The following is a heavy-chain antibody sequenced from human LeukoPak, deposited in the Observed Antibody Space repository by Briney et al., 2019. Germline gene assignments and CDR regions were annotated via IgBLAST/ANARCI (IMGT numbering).Heavy chain of an antibody. CDR2: ISGSSNTI. Sequence: GGSLRLSCAASGFTFNSHSMNWVRQAPGKGLEWVSYISGSSNTIYYADSVKGRFTISRDNAKKSLYLQMNRLRDDDTAVYYCARVEASSHYYFDYWGQGTLVTVSS. CDR3: ARVEASSHYYFDY. CDR1: GFTFNSHS. V-gene: IGHV3-48*02. J-gene: IGHJ4*02. D-gene: IGHD6-6*01.